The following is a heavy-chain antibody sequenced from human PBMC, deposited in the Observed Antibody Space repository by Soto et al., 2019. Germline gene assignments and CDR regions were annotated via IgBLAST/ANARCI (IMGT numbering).Heavy chain of an antibody. D-gene: IGHD3-3*01. J-gene: IGHJ4*02. CDR3: AKDQGDFWSGYYI. Sequence: EVQLLESGGGXVQPGGSLRLSXAAXGFXFSXYAXSWVRXAPVKGLEWVSAISGSGGSTYYADSVKGRFTISRDNSKNTLYLQMNNLRAEDTAVYYCAKDQGDFWSGYYIWGQGTLVTVSS. CDR1: GFXFSXYA. V-gene: IGHV3-23*01. CDR2: ISGSGGST.